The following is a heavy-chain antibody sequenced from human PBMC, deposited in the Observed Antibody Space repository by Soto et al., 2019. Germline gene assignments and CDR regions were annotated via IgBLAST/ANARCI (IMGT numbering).Heavy chain of an antibody. Sequence: QLQLQESGPGLVKPSETLSLTCTVSGGSISSSSYYWGWIRQPPGKGLEWIGSIYYSGSTYYNPSLKSRVPISIDRSKHVSPVNLSAVTAADPAVYYCARLDQRERQVFGFAPGGQGTLVTVSS. CDR3: ARLDQRERQVFGFAP. CDR2: IYYSGST. D-gene: IGHD1-20*01. J-gene: IGHJ5*02. V-gene: IGHV4-39*01. CDR1: GGSISSSSYY.